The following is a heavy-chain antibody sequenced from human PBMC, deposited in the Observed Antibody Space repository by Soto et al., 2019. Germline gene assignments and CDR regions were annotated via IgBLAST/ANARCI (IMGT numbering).Heavy chain of an antibody. CDR3: ATEGRGPGVFYYYYGMDV. CDR1: GYTFTSYG. D-gene: IGHD3-10*01. V-gene: IGHV1-18*04. J-gene: IGHJ6*02. CDR2: ISAYNGNT. Sequence: QVQLVQSGAEVKKPGASVKVSCKASGYTFTSYGISWVRQAPGQGLEWMGWISAYNGNTNYAQKLQGRVTMTTDTSTSTAYMERRSLGSDDTAVYYCATEGRGPGVFYYYYGMDVWGQGTTVTVSS.